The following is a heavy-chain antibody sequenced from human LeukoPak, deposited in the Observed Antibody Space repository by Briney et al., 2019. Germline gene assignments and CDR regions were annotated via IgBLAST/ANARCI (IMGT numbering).Heavy chain of an antibody. Sequence: ASVKVSCKASGYSFTSYYMHWVRQAPGQGLEWMGWISAYNGNTNYAQKLQGRVTMTTDTSTSTAYMELRSLRSDDTAVYYCARDYYDSSGYLPFDYWGQGSPVTVS. CDR1: GYSFTSYY. V-gene: IGHV1-18*04. CDR3: ARDYYDSSGYLPFDY. J-gene: IGHJ4*02. CDR2: ISAYNGNT. D-gene: IGHD3-22*01.